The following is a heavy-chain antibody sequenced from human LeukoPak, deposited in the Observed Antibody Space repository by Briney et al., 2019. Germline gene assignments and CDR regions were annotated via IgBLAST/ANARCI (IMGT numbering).Heavy chain of an antibody. J-gene: IGHJ3*02. Sequence: PWETLSLTCTVSGGSISNYYWNWIRQSAGRGLELIGRVHNSGSTNYNPSLKSRVTMSLDTSKNQFSLKLTSVTAADTAVYYCARPDKYCGGDCYSNAFDIWGQGTMVTVSS. CDR2: VHNSGST. CDR3: ARPDKYCGGDCYSNAFDI. V-gene: IGHV4-4*07. CDR1: GGSISNYY. D-gene: IGHD2-21*01.